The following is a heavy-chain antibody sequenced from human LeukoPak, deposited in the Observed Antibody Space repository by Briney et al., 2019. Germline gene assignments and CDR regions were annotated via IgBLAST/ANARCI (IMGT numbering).Heavy chain of an antibody. V-gene: IGHV3-7*01. CDR3: ARIIERNNYGGPYYWYFDL. J-gene: IGHJ2*01. CDR1: GFTFSTSW. CDR2: MNHDGSEK. D-gene: IGHD2-21*01. Sequence: PGGSLRLSCVDSGFTFSTSWMSWVRQAPGKGLEWVANMNHDGSEKYYVDFVKGRFTISRDNARNSLHLQMNSLGVEDTAVYYCARIIERNNYGGPYYWYFDLWGRGILVTVSS.